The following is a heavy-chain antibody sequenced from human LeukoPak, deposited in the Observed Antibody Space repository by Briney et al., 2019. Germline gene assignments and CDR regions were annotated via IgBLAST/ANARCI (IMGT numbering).Heavy chain of an antibody. J-gene: IGHJ4*02. CDR1: GFTFTTYA. CDR3: ARDVGTFDY. CDR2: IRSSGSTI. Sequence: GGSLRLSCAASGFTFTTYAMSWVRQAPGKGLEWVSYIRSSGSTIYYADSVKGRFTISRDNAKNSLYLQMNSLRAEDTAVYYCARDVGTFDYWGQGTLVTVSS. V-gene: IGHV3-48*03. D-gene: IGHD1-26*01.